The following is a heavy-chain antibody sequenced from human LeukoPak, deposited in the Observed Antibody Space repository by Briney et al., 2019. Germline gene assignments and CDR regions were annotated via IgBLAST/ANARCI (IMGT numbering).Heavy chain of an antibody. D-gene: IGHD2-2*01. CDR1: GGSISSGSYY. CDR2: IYTSGST. V-gene: IGHV4-61*02. CDR3: ARVNIVVDAFDI. Sequence: PSQTLSLTCTVSGGSISSGSYYWSWIRQPAGKGLEWIGRIYTSGSTNYNPSLKSRATISVDTSKNQFSLKLSSVTAADTAVYYCARVNIVVDAFDIWGQGTMVTVSS. J-gene: IGHJ3*02.